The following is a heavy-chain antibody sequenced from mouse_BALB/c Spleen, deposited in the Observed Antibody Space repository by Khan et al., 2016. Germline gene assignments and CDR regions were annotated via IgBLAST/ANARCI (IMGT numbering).Heavy chain of an antibody. D-gene: IGHD2-12*01. CDR1: GFSLTGYG. Sequence: QVQLKESGPGLVAPSQSLSITCTVSGFSLTGYGVNWVRQPPGKGLEWLGKIWADGRTDYNSALKSRVSISKDNSKSQVVLKMNSQPTDDTANYYCSSDYDGFAYWGQGTLVIVSA. V-gene: IGHV2-6-7*01. CDR3: SSDYDGFAY. CDR2: IWADGRT. J-gene: IGHJ3*01.